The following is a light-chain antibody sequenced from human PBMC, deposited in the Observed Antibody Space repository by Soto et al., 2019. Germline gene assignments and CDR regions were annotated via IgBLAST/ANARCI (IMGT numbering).Light chain of an antibody. V-gene: IGKV1-39*01. CDR1: LSISRY. J-gene: IGKJ5*01. CDR2: GAS. Sequence: ITLTQYPASLSASVGDRGSIPCRASLSISRYLHWYHQQPGKGPKVLIYGASSLQSGVSSRFSGSGSGTDFTLTISSVRPEDLGSFYCQQTFNSPITFGQGTRLEIK. CDR3: QQTFNSPIT.